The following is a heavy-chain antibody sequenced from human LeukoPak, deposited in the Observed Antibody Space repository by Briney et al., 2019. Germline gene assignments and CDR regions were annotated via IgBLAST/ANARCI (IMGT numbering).Heavy chain of an antibody. J-gene: IGHJ5*02. D-gene: IGHD2-2*01. CDR1: GGSISSSNW. Sequence: PSETLSLTCAASGGSISSSNWWSWVRQPPGKGLEWIGEIYHSGSTNYNPSLKSRVTISVDKSKNQFSLKLRSVTAADTAVYYCARDLGDCSSTSCSTPWGQGTLVTVSS. CDR3: ARDLGDCSSTSCSTP. CDR2: IYHSGST. V-gene: IGHV4-4*02.